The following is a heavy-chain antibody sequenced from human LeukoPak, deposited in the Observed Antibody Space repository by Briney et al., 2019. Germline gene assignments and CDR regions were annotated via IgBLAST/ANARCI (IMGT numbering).Heavy chain of an antibody. CDR2: IYYSGST. Sequence: SETLSLTCTVSGGSISSGDYYWSWIRQPPGKGLEWIGYIYYSGSTYYNPSLKSRVTISVDTSKNQFSLKLSSVTAADTAVYYCARDRLGEYYYDSSGYYYRNNWFDPWGQGTLVTVSS. CDR1: GGSISSGDYY. V-gene: IGHV4-30-4*01. D-gene: IGHD3-22*01. J-gene: IGHJ5*02. CDR3: ARDRLGEYYYDSSGYYYRNNWFDP.